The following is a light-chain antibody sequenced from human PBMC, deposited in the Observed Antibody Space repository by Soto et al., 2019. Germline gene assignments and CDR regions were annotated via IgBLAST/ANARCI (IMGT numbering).Light chain of an antibody. CDR1: QSVSSY. CDR3: QHYGSSPF. CDR2: DAS. V-gene: IGKV3-20*01. Sequence: EIALTQSPVTLSLSPGERATLSGRASQSVSSYLAWYQQQPGQAPRHLIYDASHRATGIPARFSGSGSGTDFTATNRRLDHDEFAMYDCQHYGSSPFFGQTTRLEIK. J-gene: IGKJ5*01.